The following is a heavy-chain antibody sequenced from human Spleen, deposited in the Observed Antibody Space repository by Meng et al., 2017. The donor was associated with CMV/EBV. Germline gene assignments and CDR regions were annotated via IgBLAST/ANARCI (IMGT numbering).Heavy chain of an antibody. CDR1: GYTFTSYY. Sequence: VQLVQSWAEVKKPGASVKVSCKASGYTFTSYYMHWVRQAPGQGLEWMGIINPSGGSTSYAQKFQGRVTMTRDTSTSTVYMELSSLRSEDTAVYYCARDEGAGTTRNWFDPWGQGTLVTVSS. D-gene: IGHD1-7*01. CDR2: INPSGGST. J-gene: IGHJ5*02. V-gene: IGHV1-46*01. CDR3: ARDEGAGTTRNWFDP.